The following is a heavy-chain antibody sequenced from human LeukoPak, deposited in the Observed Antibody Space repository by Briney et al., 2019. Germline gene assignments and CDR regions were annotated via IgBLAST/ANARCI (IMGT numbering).Heavy chain of an antibody. D-gene: IGHD4-17*01. V-gene: IGHV3-30*04. CDR2: ISSDGDKK. CDR1: GFTFSNYA. Sequence: PGGSLRLSCAASGFTFSNYAMHWVRQAPGKGLEWVAVISSDGDKKDYADSVKGRFTISRDNSKNTLYLQMNSLRAEDTAVYYCARDLKWTVTTDAFDIWGQGTMVTVSS. J-gene: IGHJ3*02. CDR3: ARDLKWTVTTDAFDI.